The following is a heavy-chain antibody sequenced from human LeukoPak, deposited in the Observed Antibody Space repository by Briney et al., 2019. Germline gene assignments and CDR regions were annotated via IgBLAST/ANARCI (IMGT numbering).Heavy chain of an antibody. D-gene: IGHD5-24*01. J-gene: IGHJ4*02. CDR1: GGTFSSYA. CDR2: IIPIFGTP. CDR3: ARPRATMKAFDY. Sequence: SVKVSCKASGGTFSSYAISWVRQAPGQGLEWMGEIIPIFGTPNYAQKFQGRATITADESTSTAYMELSSLRSEDTAVYYCARPRATMKAFDYWGQGTLVTVSS. V-gene: IGHV1-69*01.